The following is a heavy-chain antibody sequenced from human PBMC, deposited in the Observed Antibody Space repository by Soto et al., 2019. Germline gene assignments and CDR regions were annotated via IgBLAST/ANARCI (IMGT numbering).Heavy chain of an antibody. Sequence: PGGSLRLSCAASGFIFSNAWMNWVRQAPGKGLEWVGRIKSKTDGGTTDYAAPVKGRSTISRDDSKTTLYLQMNSLKSEDTAVYYCTTDRFSVSPDWGLGTLVTVSS. CDR3: TTDRFSVSPD. J-gene: IGHJ4*02. CDR1: GFIFSNAW. CDR2: IKSKTDGGTT. D-gene: IGHD3-3*01. V-gene: IGHV3-15*01.